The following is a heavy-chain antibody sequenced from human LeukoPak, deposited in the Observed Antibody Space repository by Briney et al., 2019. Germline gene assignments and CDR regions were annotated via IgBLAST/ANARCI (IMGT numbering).Heavy chain of an antibody. Sequence: GGSLRLSCAASGFTFSSYGMSWVRQAPGKGLEWVSTISGSGDSTYYADSVRGRFAISRDNAKNTLYLQLNSLRAEDTAVYYCARGYNSAHDYWGQGTPVTVSS. CDR3: ARGYNSAHDY. V-gene: IGHV3-23*01. CDR1: GFTFSSYG. D-gene: IGHD1-1*01. CDR2: ISGSGDST. J-gene: IGHJ4*02.